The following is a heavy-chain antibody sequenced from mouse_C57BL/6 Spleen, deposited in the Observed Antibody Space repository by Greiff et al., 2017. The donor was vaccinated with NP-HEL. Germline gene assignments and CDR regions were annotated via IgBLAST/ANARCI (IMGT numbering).Heavy chain of an antibody. CDR1: GYTFTEYT. D-gene: IGHD1-1*01. CDR2: FYPGSGSI. V-gene: IGHV1-62-2*01. CDR3: ARHEYYYGSSYGAMDY. J-gene: IGHJ4*01. Sequence: VQVVESGAELVKPGASVKLSCKASGYTFTEYTIHWVKQRSGQGLEWIGWFYPGSGSIKYNEKFKDKATLTADKSSSTVYMELSRLTSEDSAVYFCARHEYYYGSSYGAMDYWGQGTSVTVSS.